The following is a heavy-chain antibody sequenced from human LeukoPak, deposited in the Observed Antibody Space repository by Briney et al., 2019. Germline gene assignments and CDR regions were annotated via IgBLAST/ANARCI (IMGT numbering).Heavy chain of an antibody. J-gene: IGHJ4*02. Sequence: PSETLSLTCAVSGYSIRSGDYWGWIRQSPGKGLEWIGSIYHSGSTHYNPSLKSRVTISADTSKSQFSLMLSSVTAADTAVYYCARNRSVTATPGFDHWGQGTLVTVSS. CDR3: ARNRSVTATPGFDH. D-gene: IGHD2-21*02. V-gene: IGHV4-38-2*01. CDR1: GYSIRSGDY. CDR2: IYHSGST.